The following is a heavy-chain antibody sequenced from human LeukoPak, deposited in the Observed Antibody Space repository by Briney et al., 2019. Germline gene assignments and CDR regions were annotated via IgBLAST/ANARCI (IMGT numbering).Heavy chain of an antibody. CDR1: GFSLSTSGVG. V-gene: IGHV2-5*02. CDR2: IYWDDDK. Sequence: SGPTLVKPTQTLTLTCTFSGFSLSTSGVGVGWIRQPPGKALEWLALIYWDDDKRYSPSLKSRLTITKDTFKNQVVLTMTNMDPVDTATYYCAHSNVTYYDFWSGYYTPYFDYWGQGTLVTVSS. CDR3: AHSNVTYYDFWSGYYTPYFDY. D-gene: IGHD3-3*01. J-gene: IGHJ4*02.